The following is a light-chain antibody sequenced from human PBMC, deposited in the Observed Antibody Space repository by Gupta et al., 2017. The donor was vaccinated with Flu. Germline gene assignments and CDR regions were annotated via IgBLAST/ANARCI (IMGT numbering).Light chain of an antibody. V-gene: IGLV2-14*01. CDR2: EDY. CDR3: ISYTSRTSFV. CDR1: SSDLNDYNS. J-gene: IGLJ1*01. Sequence: QSALTQPASVSGSPGQSITIPCTGTSSDLNDYNSVSWYQRHPGKAPKLIIFEDYNRSSGVSNRFSGSKSGNTASLTISGLQAEDEATYYCISYTSRTSFVFGTGTEVSVL.